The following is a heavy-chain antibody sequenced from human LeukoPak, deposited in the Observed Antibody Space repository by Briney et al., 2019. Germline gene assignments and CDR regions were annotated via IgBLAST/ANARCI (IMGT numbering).Heavy chain of an antibody. Sequence: ASVKVSCKASGYTFTGYYMHWVRQAPGQGLEWMGWINPNSGGTNYAQNFQGRVTMTRDTSISTAYMELSRLRSDDTAVYYCARDPAFVYYYDSSGYVGYFDYWGQGTLVTVSS. J-gene: IGHJ4*02. CDR1: GYTFTGYY. CDR3: ARDPAFVYYYDSSGYVGYFDY. D-gene: IGHD3-22*01. V-gene: IGHV1-2*02. CDR2: INPNSGGT.